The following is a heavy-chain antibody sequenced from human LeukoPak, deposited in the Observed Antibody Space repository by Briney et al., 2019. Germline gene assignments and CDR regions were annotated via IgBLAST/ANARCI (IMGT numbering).Heavy chain of an antibody. CDR3: ARRRSVDQTYPRYGMDV. J-gene: IGHJ6*02. CDR2: IKKDGSEI. D-gene: IGHD2-2*02. V-gene: IGHV3-7*01. Sequence: GGSRRLSCAASEFTFSSYWMSWVRQAPGKGLEWVATIKKDGSEIYYVDSVKGRFTISRDNAKHSLYLQMNTLRGDDTAVYDCARRRSVDQTYPRYGMDVWGQGTTVTVSS. CDR1: EFTFSSYW.